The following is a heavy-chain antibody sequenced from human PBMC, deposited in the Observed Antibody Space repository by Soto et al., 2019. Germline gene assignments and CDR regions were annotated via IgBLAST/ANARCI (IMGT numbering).Heavy chain of an antibody. CDR2: VNWNGGST. CDR3: VRGASLNFDY. V-gene: IGHV3-20*04. D-gene: IGHD1-26*01. J-gene: IGHJ4*02. Sequence: EVQMVESGGGVLRPGGSLRLSCAASGFTFDDYGMSWARQAPGKGLEWVSGVNWNGGSTGYADSVKGRFTISRDNAKNSLYLQMNSLRAEDTAFYYCVRGASLNFDYWGQGTLVTVSS. CDR1: GFTFDDYG.